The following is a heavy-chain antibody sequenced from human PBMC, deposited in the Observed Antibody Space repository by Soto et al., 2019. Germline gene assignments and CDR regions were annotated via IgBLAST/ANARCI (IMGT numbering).Heavy chain of an antibody. CDR2: ISVYNGHT. D-gene: IGHD4-17*01. CDR3: ARCDFGDYVPARGH. Sequence: QVHLMQSGAEVKSPGASVRVSCKASGYTFSSYGVSWVRQAPGQGLEFMGWISVYNGHTNYAQKFQGRVTMATDTSTGTADMELRRLRSADTAVYFCARCDFGDYVPARGHWGHGTLVTVS. J-gene: IGHJ4*01. V-gene: IGHV1-18*01. CDR1: GYTFSSYG.